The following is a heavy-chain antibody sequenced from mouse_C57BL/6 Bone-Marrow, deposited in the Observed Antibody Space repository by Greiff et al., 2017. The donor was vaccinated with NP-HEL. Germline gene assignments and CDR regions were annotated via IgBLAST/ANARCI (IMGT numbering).Heavy chain of an antibody. CDR3: TADITTVVAPFDY. V-gene: IGHV6-3*01. CDR2: IRLKSDNYAT. CDR1: GFTFSNYW. J-gene: IGHJ2*01. Sequence: EVQLVESGGGLVQPGGSMKLSCVASGFTFSNYWMNWVRQSPEKGLEWVAQIRLKSDNYATHYAESVKGRFTISRDDSKSSVYLQMNNLRAEDTGIYYCTADITTVVAPFDYWGQGTTLTVSS. D-gene: IGHD1-1*01.